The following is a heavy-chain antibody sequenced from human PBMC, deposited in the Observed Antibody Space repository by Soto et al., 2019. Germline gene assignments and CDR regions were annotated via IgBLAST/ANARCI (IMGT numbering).Heavy chain of an antibody. CDR1: GFAITCNY. CDR3: VRGPVVVVPAAMPDSWFDP. D-gene: IGHD2-2*01. J-gene: IGHJ5*02. V-gene: IGHV1-46*03. CDR2: INPSGGST. Sequence: SKASGFAITCNYMHWARQDPGQGLEWMGIINPSGGSTSYAQKFQGRVTMTRDTSTSTVYMELSSLRSEDTAVYYCVRGPVVVVPAAMPDSWFDPWGQGTLVTVSS.